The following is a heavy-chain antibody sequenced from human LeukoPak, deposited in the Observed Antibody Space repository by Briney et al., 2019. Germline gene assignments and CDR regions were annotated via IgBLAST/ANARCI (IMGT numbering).Heavy chain of an antibody. Sequence: GASVKVSCKASGGTFSSYEISWVRQAPGQGLEWMGGIIPMFGTAKYAQRFQGRVTITTDKSTSTAYMELSSLRSEDTAVYYCASLPWGVRGVIIQDFHYWGQGTLVTVSS. J-gene: IGHJ4*02. V-gene: IGHV1-69*05. CDR2: IIPMFGTA. CDR3: ASLPWGVRGVIIQDFHY. CDR1: GGTFSSYE. D-gene: IGHD3-10*01.